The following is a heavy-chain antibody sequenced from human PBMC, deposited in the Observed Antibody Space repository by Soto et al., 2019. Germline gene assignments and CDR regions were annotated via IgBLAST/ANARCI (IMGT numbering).Heavy chain of an antibody. CDR3: ARELYSCGGDCPYYMDY. CDR2: ISLYHHST. J-gene: IGHJ4*02. V-gene: IGHV1-46*01. CDR1: GYPFTDYF. D-gene: IGHD2-21*02. Sequence: QAQLVQSGAGVKKPGASVRVSCKTSGYPFTDYFIHWVRQAPGQGLEWMGIISLYHHSTSYAQKFQGRLTVTADTSTTTVYMDLSSLTSEDSAVYWCARELYSCGGDCPYYMDYWGQGTLVTVSS.